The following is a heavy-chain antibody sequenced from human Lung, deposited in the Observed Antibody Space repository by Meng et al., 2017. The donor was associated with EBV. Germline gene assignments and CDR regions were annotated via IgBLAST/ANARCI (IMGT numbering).Heavy chain of an antibody. V-gene: IGHV1-46*02. CDR2: LNPSTTYI. J-gene: IGHJ4*02. D-gene: IGHD6-19*01. Sequence: QVELWHAGVEVKTPGASVRVSCKGSGYTFNKYLIHWARQAPGQGLEWMGILNPSTTYIEYAQKFRGRVTMTKDTSTSTVYMELSSLKSEDTAVYYCAREQAGTYQFDYWGQGSLVTVSS. CDR1: GYTFNKYL. CDR3: AREQAGTYQFDY.